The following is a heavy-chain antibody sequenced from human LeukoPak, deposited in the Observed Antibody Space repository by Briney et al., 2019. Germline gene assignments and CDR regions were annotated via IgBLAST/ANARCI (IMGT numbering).Heavy chain of an antibody. D-gene: IGHD2-2*01. Sequence: TGGSLRLSCAASGFTFSSYGMHWVRQAPGKGLEWVAVIWIVGSKNNYADSVKGRFTISRDNSKNTLYLQMNSLRAEDTAVYYCASPVSLKSGWDIVVVPAATGVDYWGQGTLVTVSS. CDR2: IWIVGSKN. CDR3: ASPVSLKSGWDIVVVPAATGVDY. J-gene: IGHJ4*02. V-gene: IGHV3-33*01. CDR1: GFTFSSYG.